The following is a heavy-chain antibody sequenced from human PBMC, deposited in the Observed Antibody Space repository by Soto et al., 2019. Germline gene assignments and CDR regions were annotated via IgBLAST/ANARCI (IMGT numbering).Heavy chain of an antibody. D-gene: IGHD6-13*01. CDR1: GFTCSDHY. CDR2: SRNKANSYTT. CDR3: ARARYTRSYYYYYYMDV. J-gene: IGHJ6*03. Sequence: EVQLVESGGGLVQPGGSLRLSCAASGFTCSDHYMDWVRQAPGKWLECVGRSRNKANSYTTEYAASVKGRFTISRDDSENSLYLEMSSLKTEDTAVYYCARARYTRSYYYYYYMDVWGKGTTLTVSS. V-gene: IGHV3-72*01.